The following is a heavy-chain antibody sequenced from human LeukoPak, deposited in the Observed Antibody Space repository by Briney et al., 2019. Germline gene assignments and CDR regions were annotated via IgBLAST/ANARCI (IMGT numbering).Heavy chain of an antibody. V-gene: IGHV4-61*09. J-gene: IGHJ6*03. CDR1: GGSISSGSYY. Sequence: PSETLSLTCTVSGGSISSGSYYCSWIRQPAGKGLEWIGHIYKSGSTNYNPSLKSRVTVSVDTSKNQFSLKLSSVTAADTAVYYCARHSYYDSSGSYYYYYYMDVWGKGTTVTISS. CDR3: ARHSYYDSSGSYYYYYYMDV. D-gene: IGHD3-22*01. CDR2: IYKSGST.